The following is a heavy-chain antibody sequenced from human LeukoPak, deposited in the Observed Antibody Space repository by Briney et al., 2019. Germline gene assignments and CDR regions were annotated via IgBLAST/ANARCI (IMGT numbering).Heavy chain of an antibody. Sequence: MTSETLSLTCTVSGGSISSYYWSWIRQPPGKGLEWIGYIYYSGSTNYNPSLKSRVTISVDTSKNQFSLKLSSVTAADTAVYYCARLREAWVYFDYWGQGTLVTVSS. CDR1: GGSISSYY. J-gene: IGHJ4*02. CDR3: ARLREAWVYFDY. D-gene: IGHD2-21*01. V-gene: IGHV4-59*08. CDR2: IYYSGST.